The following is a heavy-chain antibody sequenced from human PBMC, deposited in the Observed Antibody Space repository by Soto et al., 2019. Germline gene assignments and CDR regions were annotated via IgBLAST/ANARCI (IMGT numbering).Heavy chain of an antibody. J-gene: IGHJ6*02. CDR3: ARSQGSSTSLAIYYYHYYGMDV. V-gene: IGHV1-69*01. CDR1: GGTFSSYA. D-gene: IGHD2-2*01. Sequence: QVQLVQSGAEVKKPGSSVKVSCKASGGTFSSYAISWVRQAPGQGLEWMGGIIPISDTTNYAQKFQGRVTITADESTSTAYMELSSLRSEDTAVYYCARSQGSSTSLAIYYYHYYGMDVWGQGTTVTVSS. CDR2: IIPISDTT.